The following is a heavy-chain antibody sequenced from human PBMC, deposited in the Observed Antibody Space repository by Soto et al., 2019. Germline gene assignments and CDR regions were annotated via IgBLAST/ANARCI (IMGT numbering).Heavy chain of an antibody. V-gene: IGHV4-30-4*01. CDR3: ARDVSGRSDY. D-gene: IGHD1-26*01. CDR2: AYYTGRT. Sequence: SETLSLTCTVSGGSITSGPYYWSWIRHFPGKGLEWIGYAYYTGRTNYNPSLKSRLTISVDTSKNQFSLKLTSVTAADTAVYFCARDVSGRSDYWGQGALVTVSS. CDR1: GGSITSGPYY. J-gene: IGHJ4*02.